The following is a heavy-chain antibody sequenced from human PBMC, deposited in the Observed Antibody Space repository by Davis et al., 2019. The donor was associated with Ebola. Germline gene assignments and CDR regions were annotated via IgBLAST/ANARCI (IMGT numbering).Heavy chain of an antibody. V-gene: IGHV3-30-3*01. J-gene: IGHJ4*02. CDR2: ISYDGSNK. Sequence: GESLKISCAASGFTFSSYAMHWVRQAPGKGLEWVAVISYDGSNKYYADSVKGRFTISRDNAKNTLYLQMNSLRAEDTAVYYCARAREWEPYPFDYWGQGTLVTVSS. D-gene: IGHD1-26*01. CDR1: GFTFSSYA. CDR3: ARAREWEPYPFDY.